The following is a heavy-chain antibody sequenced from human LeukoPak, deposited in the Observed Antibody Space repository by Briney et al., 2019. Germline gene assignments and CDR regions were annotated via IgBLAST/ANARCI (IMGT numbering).Heavy chain of an antibody. J-gene: IGHJ2*01. Sequence: GASVKVSCKASGYTFTSYYMHWVRQAPGQGLEWMGRINPNSGGTNYAQKLQGRVTMTTDTSTSTAYMELRSLRSDDTAVYYCARGGSYVFDWYFDLWGRGTLVTVSS. CDR2: INPNSGGT. V-gene: IGHV1-2*06. CDR3: ARGGSYVFDWYFDL. D-gene: IGHD2-15*01. CDR1: GYTFTSYY.